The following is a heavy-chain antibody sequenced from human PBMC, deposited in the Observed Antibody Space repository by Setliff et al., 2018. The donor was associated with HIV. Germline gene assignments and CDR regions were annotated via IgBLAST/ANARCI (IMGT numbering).Heavy chain of an antibody. D-gene: IGHD2-21*02. Sequence: SETLSLTCPVSGDTDFYWSWIRQSPGKGLEWIGYIHASGKANYNPSLKSRVTISLDTSKMQFSLRLTSVTAADTAVYYCATLDPSGGNFLAYWGQGTLVTVSS. V-gene: IGHV4-4*09. CDR3: ATLDPSGGNFLAY. CDR2: IHASGKA. J-gene: IGHJ4*02. CDR1: GDTDFY.